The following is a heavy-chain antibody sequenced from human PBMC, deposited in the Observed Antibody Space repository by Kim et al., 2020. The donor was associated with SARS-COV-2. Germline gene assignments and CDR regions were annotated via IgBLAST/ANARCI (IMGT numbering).Heavy chain of an antibody. CDR1: GGTFSSYA. V-gene: IGHV1-69*13. CDR2: IIPIFGTA. CDR3: ARDGPLTVTTPDAFDI. J-gene: IGHJ3*02. D-gene: IGHD4-4*01. Sequence: SVKVSCKASGGTFSSYAISWVRQAPGQGLEWMGGIIPIFGTANYAQKFQGRVTITADESTSTAYMELSSLRSEDTAVYYCARDGPLTVTTPDAFDIWGQGTMVTVSS.